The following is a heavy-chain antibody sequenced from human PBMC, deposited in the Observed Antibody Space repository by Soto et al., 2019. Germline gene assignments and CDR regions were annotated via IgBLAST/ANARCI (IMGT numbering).Heavy chain of an antibody. V-gene: IGHV3-73*02. CDR1: GFTFSGSA. J-gene: IGHJ4*02. D-gene: IGHD5-12*01. CDR3: TRLQNDGYNFVSY. Sequence: EVQLVESGGGLVQPGGSLKLSCAASGFTFSGSAMHWVRQASGKGLEWVGRIRSKANSYATAYAASVKGGFTISRDDSKNTAYLQMNSLKTEDTAVYYCTRLQNDGYNFVSYWGQGTLVTVSS. CDR2: IRSKANSYAT.